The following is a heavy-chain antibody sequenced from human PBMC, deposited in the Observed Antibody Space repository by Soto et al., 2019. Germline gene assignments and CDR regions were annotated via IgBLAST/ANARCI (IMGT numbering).Heavy chain of an antibody. D-gene: IGHD3-16*01. CDR1: GFTFSSYA. V-gene: IGHV3-23*01. CDR3: AKDIPLYDYIWGSATAEENY. Sequence: GGSLRLSCAASGFTFSSYAMSWVRQAPGKGLEWVSAISGSGGSTYYADSVKGRFTISRDNSKNTLYLQMNSLRAEDTAVYYCAKDIPLYDYIWGSATAEENYWGQGTLVTVSS. J-gene: IGHJ4*02. CDR2: ISGSGGST.